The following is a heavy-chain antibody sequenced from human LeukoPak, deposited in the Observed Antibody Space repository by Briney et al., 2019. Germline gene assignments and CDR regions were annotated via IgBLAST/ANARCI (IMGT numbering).Heavy chain of an antibody. V-gene: IGHV3-74*01. CDR3: VNYWSAA. CDR1: GVIFSSHW. CDR2: IGPDGTGT. Sequence: GGSLRLSCATSGVIFSSHWMNWVRQAPGKGLVWVSGIGPDGTGTAYADSVKGRFTISRDNAKNTLYLQMNSLRAEDTAVYYCVNYWSAAWGQGTLVTVSS. D-gene: IGHD2-8*02. J-gene: IGHJ4*02.